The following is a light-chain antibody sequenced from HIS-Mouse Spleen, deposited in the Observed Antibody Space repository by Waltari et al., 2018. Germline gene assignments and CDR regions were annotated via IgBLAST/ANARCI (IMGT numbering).Light chain of an antibody. V-gene: IGKV2-30*01. J-gene: IGKJ2*01. CDR3: MQGTHFGFT. CDR2: KVS. Sequence: DVVMTQSPLSLPVTLGQPASISCRSSQSLVYSDGNTYLNWFQQRPGQSPRRLIYKVSNRDSVVPDRFSGSGSGTDFTLKISRVEAEDVGVYYCMQGTHFGFTFGQGTKLEIK. CDR1: QSLVYSDGNTY.